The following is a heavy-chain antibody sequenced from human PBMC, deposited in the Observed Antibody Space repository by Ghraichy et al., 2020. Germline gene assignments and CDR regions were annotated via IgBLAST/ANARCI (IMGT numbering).Heavy chain of an antibody. CDR3: ATQIVLHATTTGVPEGAYQI. V-gene: IGHV3-48*03. CDR2: IGSSGSLI. J-gene: IGHJ3*02. D-gene: IGHD4-23*01. CDR1: GFMFSNYE. Sequence: GGSLRLSCAASGFMFSNYEMIWVRQAPGKGLEWLSYIGSSGSLIYYADSVKGRFTISRDNAKNSLYLEMNGLRAEDTAVYHCATQIVLHATTTGVPEGAYQIWGQGTMVTVSS.